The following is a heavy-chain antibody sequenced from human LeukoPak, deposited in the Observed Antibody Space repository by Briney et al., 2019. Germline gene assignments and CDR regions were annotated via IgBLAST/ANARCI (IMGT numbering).Heavy chain of an antibody. J-gene: IGHJ5*02. CDR2: ISIYNGNT. CDR1: GYTFTNYG. CDR3: ARITYDFWSGYYMPDDP. V-gene: IGHV1-18*01. Sequence: GASVKVSCKASGYTFTNYGISWVRQAPGQGLEWMGWISIYNGNTDYAQKLRGRVTMTTDTSTSTAYMELRSLRSYDTAVYYCARITYDFWSGYYMPDDPWGQGTLVTVSS. D-gene: IGHD3-3*01.